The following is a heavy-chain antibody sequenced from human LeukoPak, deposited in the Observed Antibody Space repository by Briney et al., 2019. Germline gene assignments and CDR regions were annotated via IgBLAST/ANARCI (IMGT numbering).Heavy chain of an antibody. V-gene: IGHV4-39*01. CDR1: GGSISSSSYY. CDR3: ARWWGIEAAVTGGYFSYYGMDV. D-gene: IGHD6-13*01. J-gene: IGHJ6*02. CDR2: IYYSGST. Sequence: PSETLSLTCTVSGGSISSSSYYWGWIRQPPGKGLEWIGSIYYSGSTYYNPSLKSRVTISVDTSKNQFSLKLSSVTAADTAVYYCARWWGIEAAVTGGYFSYYGMDVWGQGTTVTVSS.